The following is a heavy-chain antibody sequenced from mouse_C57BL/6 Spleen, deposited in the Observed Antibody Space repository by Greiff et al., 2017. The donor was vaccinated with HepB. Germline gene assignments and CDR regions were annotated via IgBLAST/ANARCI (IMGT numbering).Heavy chain of an antibody. J-gene: IGHJ1*03. V-gene: IGHV5-12*01. CDR2: ISNGGGST. D-gene: IGHD2-13*01. CDR3: ARRGDYWYFDV. CDR1: GFTFSDYY. Sequence: EVKVEESGGGLVQPGGSLKLSCAASGFTFSDYYMYWVRQTPEKRLEWVAYISNGGGSTYYPDTVKGRFTISRDNAKNTLYLQMSRLKSEDTAMYYCARRGDYWYFDVWGTGTTVTVSS.